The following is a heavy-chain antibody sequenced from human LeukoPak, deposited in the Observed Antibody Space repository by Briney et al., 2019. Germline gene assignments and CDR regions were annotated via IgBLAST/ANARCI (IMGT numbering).Heavy chain of an antibody. CDR1: GYTFTGYY. CDR2: INPNSGGT. Sequence: ASVKVSCKASGYTFTGYYMHWVRQAPGQGLEWMGWINPNSGGTNYAQKFQGRVTMTRNTSISTAYMELSSLRSEDTAVYYCARAGSGYDFDYYYYGMDVWGQGTTVTVSS. V-gene: IGHV1-2*02. CDR3: ARAGSGYDFDYYYYGMDV. J-gene: IGHJ6*02. D-gene: IGHD5-12*01.